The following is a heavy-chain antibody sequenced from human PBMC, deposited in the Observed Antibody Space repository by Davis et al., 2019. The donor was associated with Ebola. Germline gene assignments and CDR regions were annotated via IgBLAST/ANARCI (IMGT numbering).Heavy chain of an antibody. D-gene: IGHD3-22*01. CDR2: ISSDSDYI. CDR3: AKDRIVVVITGWFDP. Sequence: GGSLRLSCAASGFTFSNAWMNWVRQAPGKGLEWVSSISSDSDYIYYADSAKGRFTISRDNAKNSLYLQMNSLRAEDTAVYYCAKDRIVVVITGWFDPWGQGTLVTVSS. V-gene: IGHV3-21*04. CDR1: GFTFSNAW. J-gene: IGHJ5*02.